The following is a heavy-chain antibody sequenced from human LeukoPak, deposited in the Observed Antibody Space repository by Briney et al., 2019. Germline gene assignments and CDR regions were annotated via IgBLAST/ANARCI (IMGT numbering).Heavy chain of an antibody. CDR1: GGSISGYY. J-gene: IGHJ4*02. V-gene: IGHV4-59*08. D-gene: IGHD3-16*01. CDR3: ARLKGEASVTERFDY. CDR2: IHYSGTT. Sequence: PSETLSLTCTVSGGSISGYYWTWIRQPPGKGLEWLGYIHYSGTTSHNPSLKSRVSISVDTSKNQFSLKVSSVTAADTAVYYCARLKGEASVTERFDYWGQGTLVTVS.